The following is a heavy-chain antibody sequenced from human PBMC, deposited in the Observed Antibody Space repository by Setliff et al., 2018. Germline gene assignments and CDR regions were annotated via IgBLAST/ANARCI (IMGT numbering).Heavy chain of an antibody. CDR3: ARGGVATNPPWYFDY. V-gene: IGHV1-18*01. J-gene: IGHJ4*02. D-gene: IGHD5-12*01. CDR1: GYTFTSYG. CDR2: ISAYNGNT. Sequence: ASVKVSCKASGYTFTSYGISWVRQAPGQGLEWMGWISAYNGNTNYAQKLQGRVTMTTDTSTSTAYMELRSLRSDDTAVFYCARGGVATNPPWYFDYWGQGTLVTVSS.